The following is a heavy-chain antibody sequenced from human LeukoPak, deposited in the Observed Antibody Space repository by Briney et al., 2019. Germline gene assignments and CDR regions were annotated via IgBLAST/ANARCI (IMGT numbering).Heavy chain of an antibody. D-gene: IGHD3-9*01. CDR1: GFTFSSYS. J-gene: IGHJ6*03. Sequence: GGSLRLSCAASGFTFSSYSMIWVRQAPGKGLEWVSSISSSSSYIYDADSVKGRFTVSRDNAKNSLYLQMNSLRAEDTAVYYCARPRYDVLTGYSGFMDVWGKGTTVTISS. V-gene: IGHV3-21*01. CDR3: ARPRYDVLTGYSGFMDV. CDR2: ISSSSSYI.